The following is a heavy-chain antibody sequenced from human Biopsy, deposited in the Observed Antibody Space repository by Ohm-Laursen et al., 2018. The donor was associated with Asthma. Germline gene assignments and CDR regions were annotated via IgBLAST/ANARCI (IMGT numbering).Heavy chain of an antibody. J-gene: IGHJ3*01. Sequence: SDTLSLTCTVSGGSISSNFYYWGWIRQPPGKGLEWIGNIYKSGQVYYNLSLKSRVTISVDTSKNQFSLQLRSVTAADTAVYFCARDAGSAWSSGLDAFDFWGHGTMVTVSS. CDR2: IYKSGQV. CDR3: ARDAGSAWSSGLDAFDF. D-gene: IGHD6-19*01. V-gene: IGHV4-39*07. CDR1: GGSISSNFYY.